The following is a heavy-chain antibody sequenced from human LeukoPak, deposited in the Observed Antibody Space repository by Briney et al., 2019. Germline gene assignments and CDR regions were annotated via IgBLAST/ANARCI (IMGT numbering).Heavy chain of an antibody. J-gene: IGHJ4*02. CDR2: IWYDGSNK. Sequence: GGSLRLSCAASGFTFSSYGMHWVRQAPGKGLEWVAFIWYDGSNKYYVDSVKGRFTISRDSSKNTLYLQTNSLRAEDTAVYYCAKDREGYSYGYSFYPYYCDHWGQGTLVTVSS. V-gene: IGHV3-30*02. D-gene: IGHD5-18*01. CDR1: GFTFSSYG. CDR3: AKDREGYSYGYSFYPYYCDH.